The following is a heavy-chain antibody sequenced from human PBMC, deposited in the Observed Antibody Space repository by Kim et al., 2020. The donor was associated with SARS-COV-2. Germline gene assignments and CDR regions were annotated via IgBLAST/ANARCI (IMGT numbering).Heavy chain of an antibody. V-gene: IGHV3-23*01. J-gene: IGHJ4*02. D-gene: IGHD4-17*01. Sequence: GGSLRLSCAASGFTFSSYAMSWVRQAPGKGLEWVSAISGSGGSTYYADSVKGRFTISRDNSKNTLYLQMNSLRAEDTAVYYCAKDRSWGFDYGDYRSWGQGTLVTVSS. CDR1: GFTFSSYA. CDR3: AKDRSWGFDYGDYRS. CDR2: ISGSGGST.